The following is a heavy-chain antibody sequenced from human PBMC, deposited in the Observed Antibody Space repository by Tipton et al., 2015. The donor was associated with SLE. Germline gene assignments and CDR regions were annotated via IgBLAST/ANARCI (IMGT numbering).Heavy chain of an antibody. D-gene: IGHD5-24*01. Sequence: SLRLSCAASGFTFSHYWIYWVRQAPGKGLEWVSRVNTDGSNGDYADSVKGRFTISRDNAKNTVYLQMNTLRAEDTAVYFCGLYGIGSIIIDYWGEGTLVTVSS. CDR3: GLYGIGSIIIDY. V-gene: IGHV3-74*01. CDR2: VNTDGSNG. CDR1: GFTFSHYW. J-gene: IGHJ4*02.